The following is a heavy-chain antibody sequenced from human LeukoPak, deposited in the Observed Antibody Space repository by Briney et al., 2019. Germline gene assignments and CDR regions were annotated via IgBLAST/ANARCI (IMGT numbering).Heavy chain of an antibody. Sequence: GASVKVSCKASGYTFTSYGISWVRQAPGQGLEWMGWISAYNGNTYYAQKLQGRVTMTTDTSTSTAYMELRSLRSDDTAVYYCARDRSPYYDFWSGSDAFDIWGQGTVVTVSS. CDR3: ARDRSPYYDFWSGSDAFDI. CDR1: GYTFTSYG. D-gene: IGHD3-3*01. CDR2: ISAYNGNT. V-gene: IGHV1-18*01. J-gene: IGHJ3*02.